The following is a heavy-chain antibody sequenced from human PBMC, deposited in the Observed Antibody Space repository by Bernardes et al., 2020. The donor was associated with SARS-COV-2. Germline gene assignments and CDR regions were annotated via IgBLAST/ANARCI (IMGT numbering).Heavy chain of an antibody. CDR1: GFTFSSYT. Sequence: GGSLRLSCAASGFTFSSYTMNWVRQAPAKGLEWVSSISGRSNYIYYADSVKGRFSISRDNAKNSLYLQMSSLRAEDTAVYYCAREDSSISSLPYYYDGMDVWGQGTTVTVSS. V-gene: IGHV3-21*01. D-gene: IGHD6-13*01. CDR3: AREDSSISSLPYYYDGMDV. CDR2: ISGRSNYI. J-gene: IGHJ6*02.